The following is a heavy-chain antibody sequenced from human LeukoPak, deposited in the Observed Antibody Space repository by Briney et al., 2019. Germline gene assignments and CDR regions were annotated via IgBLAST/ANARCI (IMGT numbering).Heavy chain of an antibody. CDR1: GGSISSYF. CDR2: IYYSGST. V-gene: IGHV4-59*01. D-gene: IGHD3-16*01. CDR3: ARDGGRYGIDS. J-gene: IGHJ4*02. Sequence: SETLCLTCTVSGGSISSYFWNWIRQPPGKGLEWIGYIYYSGSTNYNPSLKSRVTISVDTSKNQFSLKLSSVTAADTAVYYCARDGGRYGIDSWGQGTLVTVSS.